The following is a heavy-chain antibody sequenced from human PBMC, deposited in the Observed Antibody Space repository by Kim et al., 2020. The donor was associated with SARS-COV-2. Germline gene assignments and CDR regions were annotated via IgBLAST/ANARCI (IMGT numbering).Heavy chain of an antibody. V-gene: IGHV3-73*01. D-gene: IGHD1-1*01. CDR1: GFTFSDSP. CDR2: IRSKANSYAK. Sequence: GGSLRLSCAASGFTFSDSPLHWVRQASGKGLEWVGCIRSKANSYAKGYAASGKCRFTISRDDSKNTAYMEMNGLKTEDTAVYDCTRRPATTLAAWDS. CDR3: TRRPATTLAAWDS. J-gene: IGHJ5*01.